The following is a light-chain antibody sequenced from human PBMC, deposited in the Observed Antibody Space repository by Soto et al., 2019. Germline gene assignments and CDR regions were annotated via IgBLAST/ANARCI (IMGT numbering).Light chain of an antibody. CDR1: QTISTW. Sequence: DIRVTQSPPTLSATEGDRVTITCRASQTISTWMAWYQQKPGKAPKLLVYDASTLQSGVASRFSGSGSGTEFTLIISGLQPDDSATYYCQQYNSYSEAFGQGTKVDI. CDR2: DAS. J-gene: IGKJ1*01. CDR3: QQYNSYSEA. V-gene: IGKV1-5*01.